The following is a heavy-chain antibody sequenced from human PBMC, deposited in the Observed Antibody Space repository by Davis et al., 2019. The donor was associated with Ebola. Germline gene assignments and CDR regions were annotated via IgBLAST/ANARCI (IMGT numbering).Heavy chain of an antibody. CDR2: INVGNGNT. CDR1: GYTFTSYS. Sequence: ASVKVSCKASGYTFTSYSISWMRQAPGQSLEWLGWINVGNGNTKYSQKFQGRVTITRVTSASTAYMELSSLTSQDTSVYYCAREGGGYGYFDYWGQGTLVTVSS. D-gene: IGHD3-22*01. CDR3: AREGGGYGYFDY. V-gene: IGHV1-3*01. J-gene: IGHJ4*02.